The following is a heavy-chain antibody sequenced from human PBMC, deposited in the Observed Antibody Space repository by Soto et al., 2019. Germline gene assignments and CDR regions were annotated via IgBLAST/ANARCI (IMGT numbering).Heavy chain of an antibody. D-gene: IGHD3-10*01. CDR2: ISAYNGNT. J-gene: IGHJ4*02. Sequence: QVQLMQSGSGVEKPGASVTVSCKASGYTFTSYGISWVRQAPGQVLEWKGWISAYNGNTNYAQKLQGRVTMTTDTSTSTAYMELRSLRSDDTAVYYCARLVLLWFGEPPRVDYWGQGTLVTVSS. CDR1: GYTFTSYG. CDR3: ARLVLLWFGEPPRVDY. V-gene: IGHV1-18*01.